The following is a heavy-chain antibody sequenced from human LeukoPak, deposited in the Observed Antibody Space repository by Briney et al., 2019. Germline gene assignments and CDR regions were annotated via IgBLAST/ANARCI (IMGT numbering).Heavy chain of an antibody. D-gene: IGHD4-23*01. CDR1: GGTLISHA. CDR2: IIPIFGTA. Sequence: GASVKVSCKASGGTLISHAISWVRQAPGQGLEWMGGIIPIFGTANYAQKFQGRVTITTDESTSTAYMELSSLRSEDTAVYYCARSVCGGNSGYYYYYMDVWGKGTTVTVSS. V-gene: IGHV1-69*05. J-gene: IGHJ6*03. CDR3: ARSVCGGNSGYYYYYMDV.